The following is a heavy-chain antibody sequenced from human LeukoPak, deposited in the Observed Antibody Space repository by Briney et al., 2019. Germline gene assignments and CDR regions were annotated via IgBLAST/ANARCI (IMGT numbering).Heavy chain of an antibody. CDR1: GYSISSGYY. V-gene: IGHV4-38-2*02. CDR3: ARTTMGPSNWFDP. D-gene: IGHD3-10*01. Sequence: SETLSLTCTVSGYSISSGYYWGWIRQPPGKGLEWIGSIYHSGSTYYNPSLKSRVTISVDTSKNQFSLKLSSVTAADTAVYYCARTTMGPSNWFDPWGQGTLVTVSS. CDR2: IYHSGST. J-gene: IGHJ5*02.